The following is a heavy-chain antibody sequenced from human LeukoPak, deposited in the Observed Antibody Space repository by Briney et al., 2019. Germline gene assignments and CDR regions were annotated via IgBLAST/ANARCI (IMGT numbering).Heavy chain of an antibody. D-gene: IGHD6-13*01. Sequence: SETLSLTCTVSGGSISSYYWSWIRQPPGKGLEWIGYIYYSGSTNYNPSLKSRVTISVDTSKNQFSLKLSSVTAADTAVYYCAFLGIADYYGMDVWGQGTTVTVSS. CDR3: AFLGIADYYGMDV. CDR1: GGSISSYY. CDR2: IYYSGST. J-gene: IGHJ6*02. V-gene: IGHV4-59*12.